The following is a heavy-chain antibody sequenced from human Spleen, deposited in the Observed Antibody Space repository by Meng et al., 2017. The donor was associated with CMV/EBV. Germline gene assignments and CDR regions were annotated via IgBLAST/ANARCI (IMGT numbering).Heavy chain of an antibody. CDR1: GGSISTSNYY. CDR3: ASSRGTYFGYYFDS. Sequence: SETLSLTCTVSGGSISTSNYYWGWVRQPPGKGLEFIGSIYYSGRTHYNPSLKSRVTLSVDTSNQFSLKLTSVSVADTAVYYCASSRGTYFGYYFDSWGQGAVVTVSS. J-gene: IGHJ4*02. V-gene: IGHV4-39*07. CDR2: IYYSGRT. D-gene: IGHD1-26*01.